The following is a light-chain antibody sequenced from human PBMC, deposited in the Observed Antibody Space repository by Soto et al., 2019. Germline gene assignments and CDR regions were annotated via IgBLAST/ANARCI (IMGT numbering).Light chain of an antibody. J-gene: IGLJ2*01. CDR1: SSDVGGYNY. CDR2: EVS. V-gene: IGLV2-8*01. CDR3: SSYAGSNNLV. Sequence: QSALTQPPSASGSPGQSVTISCTGTSSDVGGYNYVSWYQQHPGKAPKLMTYEVSKRPSGVPDRFSGSKSGNSASLTVSGLQAEDEADYYCSSYAGSNNLVFGGGTKLIVL.